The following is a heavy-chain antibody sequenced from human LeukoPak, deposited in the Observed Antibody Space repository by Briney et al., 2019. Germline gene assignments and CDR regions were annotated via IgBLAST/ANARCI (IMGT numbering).Heavy chain of an antibody. CDR3: ARDSYGYVY. D-gene: IGHD5-18*01. CDR2: IYTSGST. Sequence: SQTLSLTCTVSGGSISSGSYYWSWIRQPAGKGLEWIGRIYTSGSTNYNPSLKSRVTISVDTSKNQFSLKLSSVTAADTAVYYCARDSYGYVYWGQGTLVTVSS. J-gene: IGHJ4*02. V-gene: IGHV4-61*02. CDR1: GGSISSGSYY.